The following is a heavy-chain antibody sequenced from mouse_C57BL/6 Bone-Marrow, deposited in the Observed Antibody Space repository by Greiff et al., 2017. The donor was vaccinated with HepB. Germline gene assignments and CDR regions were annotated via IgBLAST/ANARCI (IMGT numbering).Heavy chain of an antibody. J-gene: IGHJ2*01. Sequence: VQLQQPGAELVKPGASVKMSCKASGYTFTSYWITWVKQRPGQGLEWIGDIYPGSGSTNYNEKFKSKATLTVDTSSSTAYMQLSSLTSEDSAVYYCARKGNYLYYFDYWGQGTTLTVSS. CDR3: ARKGNYLYYFDY. V-gene: IGHV1-55*01. D-gene: IGHD2-1*01. CDR2: IYPGSGST. CDR1: GYTFTSYW.